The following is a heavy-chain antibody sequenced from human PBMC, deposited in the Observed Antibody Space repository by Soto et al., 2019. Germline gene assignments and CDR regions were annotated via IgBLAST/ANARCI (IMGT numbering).Heavy chain of an antibody. CDR2: ISNSGST. D-gene: IGHD1-26*01. J-gene: IGHJ4*02. Sequence: QVQLQESGPGVVEPSQTLSLTCTVSGGSINNNGYFWSWIRQPPGSGLEWIGHISNSGSTYSNPSLKSQLTISVDTSKNQFSLKLSSVTAADTAVYYCARGPSGDKVDYWGQGTLVTVSS. CDR1: GGSINNNGYF. V-gene: IGHV4-30-4*01. CDR3: ARGPSGDKVDY.